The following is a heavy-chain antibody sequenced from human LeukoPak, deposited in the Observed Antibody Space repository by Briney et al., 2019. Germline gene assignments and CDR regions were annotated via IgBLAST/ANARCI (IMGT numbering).Heavy chain of an antibody. CDR2: ISSSSSYI. V-gene: IGHV3-21*01. D-gene: IGHD2-21*01. CDR1: GFTFSSYS. CDR3: ARYIPGAYYFDY. J-gene: IGHJ4*02. Sequence: PGGSLRLSCAASGFTFSSYSMNWVRQAPGKGLGWVSSISSSSSYIYYADSVKGRFTISRDNAKNSLYLQLNSLRAEDTAVYYCARYIPGAYYFDYWGQGTLVTVSS.